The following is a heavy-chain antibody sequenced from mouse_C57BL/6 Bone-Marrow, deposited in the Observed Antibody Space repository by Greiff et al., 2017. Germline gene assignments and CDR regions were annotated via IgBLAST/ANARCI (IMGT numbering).Heavy chain of an antibody. D-gene: IGHD1-1*01. Sequence: QVQLQQPGAELVKPGASVKMSCKASGYTFTSYWITWVKQRPGQGLEWIGDIYPGSGSTNYNEKFKSKATLTVDTSSSTAYMQLSSLTSEDSAVYYCARFYYGSSYDFAYWGQGTLVTVSA. CDR2: IYPGSGST. CDR3: ARFYYGSSYDFAY. J-gene: IGHJ3*01. V-gene: IGHV1-55*01. CDR1: GYTFTSYW.